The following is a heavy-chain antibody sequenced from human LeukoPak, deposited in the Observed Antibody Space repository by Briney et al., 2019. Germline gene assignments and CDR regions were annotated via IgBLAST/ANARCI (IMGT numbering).Heavy chain of an antibody. CDR1: GGTFISYA. Sequence: GVSVKVSCKASGGTFISYAISWVRQAPGQGLEWMGGIIPIFGTANYAQKFQGRVTITADESTSTAYMELSSLRSEDTAVYYCARDPLARYCSSTSCFTDEIYYYYYGMDVWGQGTTVTVSS. D-gene: IGHD2-2*01. V-gene: IGHV1-69*13. CDR3: ARDPLARYCSSTSCFTDEIYYYYYGMDV. J-gene: IGHJ6*02. CDR2: IIPIFGTA.